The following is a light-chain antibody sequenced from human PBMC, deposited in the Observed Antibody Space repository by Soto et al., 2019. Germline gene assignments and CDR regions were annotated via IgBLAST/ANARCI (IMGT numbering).Light chain of an antibody. Sequence: AILMTQSPSSLSASTGDRVTITCRASQGISSYLAWYQKKPGKAPKLLIYAASTLQSGVPSRLRGSGYGTDLTLTISCMQSEDFATYYCQQYYSYPRTFGQGTKVDIK. CDR2: AAS. V-gene: IGKV1-8*01. CDR1: QGISSY. CDR3: QQYYSYPRT. J-gene: IGKJ1*01.